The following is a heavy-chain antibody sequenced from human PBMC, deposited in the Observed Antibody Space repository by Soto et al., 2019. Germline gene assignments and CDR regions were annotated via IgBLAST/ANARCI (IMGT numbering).Heavy chain of an antibody. Sequence: GESLKISCKGSGYTFTDYWIGWVRQLGGKGLEWRGIIYPGDSHTRYSPSFQGHVTITVDKSTSTAYMQWNTLKASDTAMYYCARYISDYRYYCYAMDVWAQGPSVTVSS. D-gene: IGHD3-16*01. CDR1: GYTFTDYW. CDR2: IYPGDSHT. V-gene: IGHV5-51*01. J-gene: IGHJ6*02. CDR3: ARYISDYRYYCYAMDV.